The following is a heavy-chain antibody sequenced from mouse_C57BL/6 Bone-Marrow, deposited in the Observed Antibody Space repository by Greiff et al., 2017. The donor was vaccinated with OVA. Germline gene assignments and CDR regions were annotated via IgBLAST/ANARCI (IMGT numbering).Heavy chain of an antibody. CDR1: GYTFTSYW. Sequence: VQLQQSGAELVMPGASVKLSCKASGYTFTSYWMHWVKQRPGQGLEWIGEIDPSDSYTNYNQKFKGKSTLTVDKSSSTAYMQLSSLTSEDSAVYYCAREGHLLWYFDVWGTGTTVTVSS. CDR3: AREGHLLWYFDV. D-gene: IGHD2-1*01. J-gene: IGHJ1*03. CDR2: IDPSDSYT. V-gene: IGHV1-69*01.